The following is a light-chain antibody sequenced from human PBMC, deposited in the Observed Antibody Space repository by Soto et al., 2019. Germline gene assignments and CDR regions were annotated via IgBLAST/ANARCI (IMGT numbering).Light chain of an antibody. V-gene: IGLV2-11*01. CDR3: CSYAGSYTFVV. CDR1: SSDVGGYNY. J-gene: IGLJ2*01. CDR2: AVS. Sequence: QSALTQPRSVSGSPGQSVTISCTGTSSDVGGYNYVSWYQQHPGKAPRLMIYAVSKRPSEVPDRFSGSKSGNTASLTISGLPAEDEADYYCCSYAGSYTFVVFGGGTQLTVL.